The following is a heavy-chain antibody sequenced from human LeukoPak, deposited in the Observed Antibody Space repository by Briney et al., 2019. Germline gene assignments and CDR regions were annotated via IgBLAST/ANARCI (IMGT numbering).Heavy chain of an antibody. V-gene: IGHV3-21*01. CDR1: GFTFSSYS. D-gene: IGHD6-19*01. CDR3: ARGGEDSSGWYEHFDY. Sequence: PGGSLRLSCAASGFTFSSYSMNWVRQAPGKGLEWVPSISSSSSYIYYADSVKVRFTISRDNAKNSLYLQMNSLRAEDTAVYYCARGGEDSSGWYEHFDYWGQGTLVTVSS. CDR2: ISSSSSYI. J-gene: IGHJ4*02.